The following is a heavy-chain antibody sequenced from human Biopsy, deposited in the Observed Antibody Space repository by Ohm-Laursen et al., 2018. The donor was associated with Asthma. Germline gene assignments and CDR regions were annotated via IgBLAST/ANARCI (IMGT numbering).Heavy chain of an antibody. J-gene: IGHJ1*01. CDR1: GFTFTDYW. CDR2: INVEGTTT. V-gene: IGHV3-74*01. Sequence: SLRLSCSASGFTFTDYWMHWVRQAPGKGLVWVSRINVEGTTTNYADSVKGRFTISRDNAKNSLHLQMNSLRAEDTAVYYCTRTFHFWSPYHAEHYQLWGQGTLVTVSS. CDR3: TRTFHFWSPYHAEHYQL. D-gene: IGHD3-3*02.